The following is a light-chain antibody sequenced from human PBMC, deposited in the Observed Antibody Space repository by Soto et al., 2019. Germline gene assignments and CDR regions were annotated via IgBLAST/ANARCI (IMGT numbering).Light chain of an antibody. CDR3: QQYNSYWT. Sequence: IQMTQSPSILSASVGDRVTITCRASQSLSSWLAWYQQKPGKAPKLLIYKASSLQSGVPSRFSGSGSGTEFTLTISSLQPDDFATYYCQQYNSYWTFGQGTKVDIK. J-gene: IGKJ1*01. CDR1: QSLSSW. V-gene: IGKV1-5*03. CDR2: KAS.